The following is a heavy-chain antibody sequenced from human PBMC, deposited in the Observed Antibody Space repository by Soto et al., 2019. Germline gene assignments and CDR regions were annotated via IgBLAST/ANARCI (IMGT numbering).Heavy chain of an antibody. Sequence: QVQLVQSGAEVKKPGASVKVSCKAFGYTFTSYDINWVRQATGQGLEWMGWMNPNSGNTGYAQKFQGRVTMTKNTSISTAYMELSSLRSEDTAVYYCARERTGTTSMDVWGQGTTVTVSS. CDR2: MNPNSGNT. CDR1: GYTFTSYD. J-gene: IGHJ6*02. CDR3: ARERTGTTSMDV. V-gene: IGHV1-8*01. D-gene: IGHD1-1*01.